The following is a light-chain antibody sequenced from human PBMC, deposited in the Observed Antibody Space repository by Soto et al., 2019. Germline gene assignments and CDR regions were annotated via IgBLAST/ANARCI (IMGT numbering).Light chain of an antibody. J-gene: IGKJ1*01. CDR1: QSVSNNY. Sequence: EIVLTQSPGTLYLSPGERATLSCGASQSVSNNYLAWYQQKPGQAPRLLIYGASNRATGIPDRFSGSGSGTDFTLTISRMEPEDFAVYYCQQYGSSGTFGQGTKVDIK. CDR3: QQYGSSGT. V-gene: IGKV3-20*01. CDR2: GAS.